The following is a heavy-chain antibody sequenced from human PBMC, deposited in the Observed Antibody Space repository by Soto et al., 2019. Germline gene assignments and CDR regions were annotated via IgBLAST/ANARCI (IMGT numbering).Heavy chain of an antibody. D-gene: IGHD3-10*01. CDR3: AANSLGGGSQGDV. CDR1: GDTFSSYS. CDR2: IVPIFGTT. Sequence: QVRLVQSGAEVNKPGSSVKVSCKASGDTFSSYSISWVRQAPGQGLEWMGGIVPIFGTTVYAPRLQGRLTISADGPTSTSYMELSGLTFEDTAVYYCAANSLGGGSQGDVWGQGTTVTVSS. V-gene: IGHV1-69*01. J-gene: IGHJ6*02.